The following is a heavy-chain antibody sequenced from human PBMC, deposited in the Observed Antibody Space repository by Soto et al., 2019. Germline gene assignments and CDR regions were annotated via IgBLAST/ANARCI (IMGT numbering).Heavy chain of an antibody. Sequence: SVKVSCKASGGTFSSYAISWVRQAPGQGLEWMGGTIPIFGTANYAQKFQGRVTITADKSTSTAYMELSSLRSEDTAVYYCARVVTIFGVVMVADYYGMDVWGQGTTVTVSS. J-gene: IGHJ6*02. CDR3: ARVVTIFGVVMVADYYGMDV. CDR1: GGTFSSYA. V-gene: IGHV1-69*06. CDR2: TIPIFGTA. D-gene: IGHD3-3*01.